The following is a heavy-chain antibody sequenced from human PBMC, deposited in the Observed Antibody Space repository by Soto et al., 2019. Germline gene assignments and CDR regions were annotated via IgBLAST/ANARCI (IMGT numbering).Heavy chain of an antibody. Sequence: ASVKVSCKASGYTFTSYGISWVRQAPGQGLEWMGWISAYNGNTNYAQKLQGRVTMTTDTSTSTAYMELSRLRSDDTAVYYCALDILTGYYDFDIWGQGTMVTVSS. J-gene: IGHJ3*02. V-gene: IGHV1-18*01. CDR1: GYTFTSYG. CDR2: ISAYNGNT. CDR3: ALDILTGYYDFDI. D-gene: IGHD3-9*01.